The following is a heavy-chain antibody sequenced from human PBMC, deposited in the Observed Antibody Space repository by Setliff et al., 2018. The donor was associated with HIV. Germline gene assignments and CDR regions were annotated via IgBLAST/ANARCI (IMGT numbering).Heavy chain of an antibody. V-gene: IGHV1-69*05. J-gene: IGHJ4*02. CDR3: ETRSSSIFDY. D-gene: IGHD6-13*01. CDR1: GGTFSSYA. Sequence: SVKVSCKASGGTFSSYASSWVRQAPGQGLEWMGGIIPMFGTANYAQKFQGRVTITTDESTSTAYMELSSVRSEDTAVYYCETRSSSIFDYWGPGTLVTVSS. CDR2: IIPMFGTA.